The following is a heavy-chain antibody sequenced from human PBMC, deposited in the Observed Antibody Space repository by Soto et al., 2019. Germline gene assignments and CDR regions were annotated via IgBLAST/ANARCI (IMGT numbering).Heavy chain of an antibody. D-gene: IGHD3-10*01. J-gene: IGHJ6*02. V-gene: IGHV3-48*03. Sequence: GGSLRLSCAASGFSFSYYEMNWVRQTPGKGLEWLSYISSSGGTIKYADSVKGRFTISRDNAKNSLYLQMHSLRADDTAVYYCARDAFEIYYKFGLDVWGQGTPVTVSS. CDR2: ISSSGGTI. CDR1: GFSFSYYE. CDR3: ARDAFEIYYKFGLDV.